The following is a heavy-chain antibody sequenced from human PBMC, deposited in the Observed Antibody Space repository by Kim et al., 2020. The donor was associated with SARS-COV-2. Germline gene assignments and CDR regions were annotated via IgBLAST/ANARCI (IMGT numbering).Heavy chain of an antibody. CDR2: IDGSDGTT. D-gene: IGHD2-21*01. CDR1: GFTFTGYA. J-gene: IGHJ4*02. V-gene: IGHV3-23*01. Sequence: GGSLRLSCTTSGFTFTGYAMSWVRQAPGKGLEWVSSIDGSDGTTYYVDSVKDRFTISRDNSKNTLYLQMNSLRADDTAVYYCMKGGWGWIWDHWGQGTLVTVSS. CDR3: MKGGWGWIWDH.